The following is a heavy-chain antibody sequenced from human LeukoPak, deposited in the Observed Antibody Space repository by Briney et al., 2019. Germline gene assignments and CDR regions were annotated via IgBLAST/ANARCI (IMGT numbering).Heavy chain of an antibody. D-gene: IGHD6-19*01. CDR2: IYYSGST. CDR3: ARGMSPVVGTVYWYFDL. CDR1: GGSISSYY. Sequence: SETLFLTCTVSGGSISSYYWSWIRQPPGKGLEWIGYIYYSGSTNYNPSLKSRVTISVDTSKNQFSLKLSSVTAADTAVYYCARGMSPVVGTVYWYFDLWGRGTLVTVSS. J-gene: IGHJ2*01. V-gene: IGHV4-59*01.